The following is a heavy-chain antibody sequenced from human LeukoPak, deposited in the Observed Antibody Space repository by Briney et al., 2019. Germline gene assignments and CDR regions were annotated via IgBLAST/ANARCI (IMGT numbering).Heavy chain of an antibody. D-gene: IGHD1-1*01. V-gene: IGHV3-33*05. CDR2: VQYDGRNK. J-gene: IGHJ4*02. CDR3: ARDWGLGTTGPGDF. Sequence: GTSLRLSCGVSGFNFNNHGMHWVRQAPGKGLEWVAAVQYDGRNKFYGASVKGRFIVSTDTSKTTLHLQMNGLRVEDTAMYYCARDWGLGTTGPGDFWGQGTLVTV. CDR1: GFNFNNHG.